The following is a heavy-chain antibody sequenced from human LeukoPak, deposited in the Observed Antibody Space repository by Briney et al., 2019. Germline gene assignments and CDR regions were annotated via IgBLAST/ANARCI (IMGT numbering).Heavy chain of an antibody. D-gene: IGHD3-10*01. CDR2: ISYDGSNK. CDR3: AKGQSTMVRGVIKGFDY. V-gene: IGHV3-30*18. J-gene: IGHJ4*02. CDR1: GFTFSSYG. Sequence: GGSLRLSCAASGFTFSSYGMHWVRQAPGKGLEWVAVISYDGSNKYYADSVKGRFTISRDNSKNTLYLQMNSLRAEDTAVYYCAKGQSTMVRGVIKGFDYWGQGTLVTVSS.